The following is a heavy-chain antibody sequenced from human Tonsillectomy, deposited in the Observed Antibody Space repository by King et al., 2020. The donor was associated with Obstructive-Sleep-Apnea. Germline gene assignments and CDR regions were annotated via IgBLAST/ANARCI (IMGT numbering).Heavy chain of an antibody. D-gene: IGHD6-19*01. V-gene: IGHV3-48*01. Sequence: VQLVESGGGLVQPGGSLRLSCAASGFTFSSYSMNWVRQAPGKGLEWVSYISSSSSTIYYADSVKGRFTISRDNAKNSLYLQMNSLGAEDTAVYYCASIYSEWLADYWGQGTLVTVSS. J-gene: IGHJ4*02. CDR2: ISSSSSTI. CDR1: GFTFSSYS. CDR3: ASIYSEWLADY.